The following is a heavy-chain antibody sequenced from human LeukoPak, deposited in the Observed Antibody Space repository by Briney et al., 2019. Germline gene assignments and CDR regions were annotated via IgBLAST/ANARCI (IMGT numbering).Heavy chain of an antibody. CDR1: GGSMSGYY. CDR3: ARAGNWFDP. CDR2: IYYSGST. J-gene: IGHJ5*02. V-gene: IGHV4-59*01. D-gene: IGHD1-14*01. Sequence: KASETLSLTCTVSGGSMSGYYWSWIRQPPGKGLEWIGYIYYSGSTNYNPSLKSRVTISVDTSKNQFSLKLSSVTAADTAVYYCARAGNWFDPWGQGTLVTVSS.